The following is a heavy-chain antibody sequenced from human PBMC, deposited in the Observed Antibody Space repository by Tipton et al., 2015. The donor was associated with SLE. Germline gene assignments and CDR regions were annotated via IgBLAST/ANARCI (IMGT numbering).Heavy chain of an antibody. D-gene: IGHD3-16*01. CDR3: ATYEAGVGGRSY. J-gene: IGHJ4*02. Sequence: TLSLTCTVSGGSTTGHHWSWIRQPPGKGLEWIGYIYYTGTTEYNPSLKSRVTISVDTSKNQFSLKVTSVTAADTAVYYCATYEAGVGGRSYWGQGTLVTVSS. V-gene: IGHV4-59*07. CDR1: GGSTTGHH. CDR2: IYYTGTT.